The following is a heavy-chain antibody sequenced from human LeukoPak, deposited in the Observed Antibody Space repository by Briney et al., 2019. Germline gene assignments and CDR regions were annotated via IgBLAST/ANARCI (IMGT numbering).Heavy chain of an antibody. CDR1: GFTFSSYG. Sequence: TGGSLRLSCAASGFTFSSYGMHWVRQAPGKGLEWVAVIWYGGSNKYYADSVKGRFTISRDNSKNTLYLQMNSLRAEDTAVYYCAIENYCSGGSCYSFCWGQGTLVTVSS. CDR2: IWYGGSNK. J-gene: IGHJ4*02. V-gene: IGHV3-33*08. D-gene: IGHD2-15*01. CDR3: AIENYCSGGSCYSFC.